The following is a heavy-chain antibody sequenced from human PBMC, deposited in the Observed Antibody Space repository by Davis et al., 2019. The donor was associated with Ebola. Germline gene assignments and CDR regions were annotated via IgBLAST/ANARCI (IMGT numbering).Heavy chain of an antibody. D-gene: IGHD2-2*02. J-gene: IGHJ6*02. CDR2: IYYSGST. CDR1: GGSISSYY. Sequence: PGGSLRLSCTVSGGSISSYYWSWIRQPPGKGLEWIGYIYYSGSTYYNPSLKSRVTISVDTSKNQFSLKLSSVTAADTAVYYCARDGVVPAAIPHRGYYYGMDVWGQGTTVTVSS. V-gene: IGHV4-59*04. CDR3: ARDGVVPAAIPHRGYYYGMDV.